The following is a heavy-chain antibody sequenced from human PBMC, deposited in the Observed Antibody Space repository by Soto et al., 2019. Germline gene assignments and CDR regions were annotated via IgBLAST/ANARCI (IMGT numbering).Heavy chain of an antibody. CDR2: SSGSGGST. CDR3: AKEWRYSYGYELGIT. CDR1: GFTFSSYA. Sequence: EVQLLESGGGLVQPGGSLRISCAAAGFTFSSYAMSWVRQAPGKWLEWVSASSGSGGSTYYADSVKGRFTISRDNSKNTLYLQMKSLRADETAVYYCAKEWRYSYGYELGITWGQGTLVTVSS. V-gene: IGHV3-23*01. J-gene: IGHJ5*02. D-gene: IGHD5-18*01.